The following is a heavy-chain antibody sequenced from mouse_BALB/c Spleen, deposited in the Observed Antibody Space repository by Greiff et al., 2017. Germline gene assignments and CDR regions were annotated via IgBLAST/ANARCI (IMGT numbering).Heavy chain of an antibody. D-gene: IGHD2-14*01. J-gene: IGHJ2*01. V-gene: IGHV14-3*02. Sequence: EVQLQQSGAELVKPGASVKLSCTASGFNIKDTYMTWVKQRPEQGMEWIGRIDPANGNTKYDPKFQGKATITADTSSNTAYLQLSSLTSEDTAVYYCARWGYEGYWGQGTTLTVSS. CDR3: ARWGYEGY. CDR2: IDPANGNT. CDR1: GFNIKDTY.